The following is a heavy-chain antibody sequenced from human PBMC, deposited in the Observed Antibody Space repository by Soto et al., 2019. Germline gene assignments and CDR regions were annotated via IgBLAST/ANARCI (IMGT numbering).Heavy chain of an antibody. CDR2: IYYSGST. Sequence: PSETLSLTCTVSGGSISSSSYYWGWIRQPPGKGLGWIGSIYYSGSTYYNPSLKSRVTISVDTSKNQFSLKLSSVTAADTAVYYCARRSSSYFDYWGQGTLVTVSS. D-gene: IGHD6-6*01. J-gene: IGHJ4*02. CDR3: ARRSSSYFDY. V-gene: IGHV4-39*01. CDR1: GGSISSSSYY.